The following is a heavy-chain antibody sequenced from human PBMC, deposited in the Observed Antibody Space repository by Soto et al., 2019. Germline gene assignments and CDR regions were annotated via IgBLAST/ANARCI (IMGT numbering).Heavy chain of an antibody. CDR1: GYTFTGYY. CDR2: INPNSGGT. CDR3: AAYSSPELYYYYGMDV. Sequence: ASVKVSCKACGYTFTGYYMHWVRQPPGQGLEWMGWINPNSGGTNYARKFQGRVTMTRDTSSSTAYMELSRLRSDDTAVYYCAAYSSPELYYYYGMDVWGQGTTVTVSS. J-gene: IGHJ6*02. D-gene: IGHD6-13*01. V-gene: IGHV1-2*02.